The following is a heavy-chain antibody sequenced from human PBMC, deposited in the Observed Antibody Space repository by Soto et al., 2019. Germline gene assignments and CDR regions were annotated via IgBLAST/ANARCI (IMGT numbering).Heavy chain of an antibody. CDR3: ASVVRSLPDRRGSGHYRMDV. CDR1: GDTFSNYD. D-gene: IGHD2-21*01. V-gene: IGHV1-8*01. J-gene: IGHJ6*02. CDR2: MNPSTGNT. Sequence: ASVKFSCTASGDTFSNYDIHWVRQAPGQGLESMAWMNPSTGNTGYAQKFQGQVTMTRNMSISTAYMALSSLSSEDTAKYYCASVVRSLPDRRGSGHYRMDVWGQGTTVTTSS.